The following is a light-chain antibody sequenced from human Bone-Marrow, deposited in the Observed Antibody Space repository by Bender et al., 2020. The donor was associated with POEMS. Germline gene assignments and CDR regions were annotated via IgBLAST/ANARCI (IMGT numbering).Light chain of an antibody. CDR1: SSNTGSGYD. Sequence: QSELTQPPSVSGAPGQRVTISCTGSSSNTGSGYDINWYQHLPGTAPKLLIYGYNNRPSGVPDRFSGSKSGTSASLAITGLQAEDEGDYYSQSYDNSLGGWVFGGGTKLTVL. V-gene: IGLV1-40*01. CDR2: GYN. CDR3: QSYDNSLGGWV. J-gene: IGLJ3*02.